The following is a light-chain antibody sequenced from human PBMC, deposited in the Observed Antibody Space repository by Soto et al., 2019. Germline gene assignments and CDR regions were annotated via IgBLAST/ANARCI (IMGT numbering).Light chain of an antibody. V-gene: IGKV3-20*01. CDR3: QQYGGSPRT. J-gene: IGKJ1*01. Sequence: IVLTQSPGTLSSSPGERATLSCRASQSVSSSYLAWYQQKPGQAPRLLIYGASSRATGIPDRFSGSGSGTDFTLTISRLEPEDFEVYYCQQYGGSPRTFGQGTKVDIK. CDR2: GAS. CDR1: QSVSSSY.